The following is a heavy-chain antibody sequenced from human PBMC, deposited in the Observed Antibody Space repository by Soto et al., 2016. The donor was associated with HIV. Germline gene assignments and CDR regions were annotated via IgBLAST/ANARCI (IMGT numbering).Heavy chain of an antibody. V-gene: IGHV1-69*10. CDR1: GGTFTNYA. J-gene: IGHJ5*01. CDR3: AREHYDILSGPDS. CDR2: LIPVLNIA. D-gene: IGHD3-9*01. Sequence: QVQLVRSGAEVRKPGSSVRVSCKASGGTFTNYAVSWVRQAPGQGLEWMGGLIPVLNIANYAQKFKGRVTITADKSTTTAYMELSSLKSEDTAVYYCAREHYDILSGPDSWGQGTLVTVSS.